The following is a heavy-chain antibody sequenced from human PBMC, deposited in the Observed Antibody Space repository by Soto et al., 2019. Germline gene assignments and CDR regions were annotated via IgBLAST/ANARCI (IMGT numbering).Heavy chain of an antibody. D-gene: IGHD4-17*01. V-gene: IGHV3-30*03. CDR1: GFTFSSYG. CDR2: ISYDGSNK. J-gene: IGHJ5*02. CDR3: VLGGYGGNQP. Sequence: QVQLVESGGGVVQPGRSLRLSCAASGFTFSSYGMHWVRQAPGKGLEWVAVISYDGSNKYYADSVKGRFTISRDNSKNTLYLQMNSLRAEDTAVYYCVLGGYGGNQPWGQGTLVTVSS.